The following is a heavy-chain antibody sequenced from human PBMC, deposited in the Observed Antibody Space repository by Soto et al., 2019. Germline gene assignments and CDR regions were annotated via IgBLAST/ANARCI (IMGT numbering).Heavy chain of an antibody. CDR2: IYHTGTA. Sequence: SETLSLTCTVSGGDINSGDYYWSWVRQPPWKGLEWIGSIYHTGTAYYSPTLTSRLTMSVDVSKNQFSLTLTSVTAADTAVFFCARGNYGYDSWGQGSPVTVSS. D-gene: IGHD3-3*01. J-gene: IGHJ5*01. CDR1: GGDINSGDYY. V-gene: IGHV4-30-4*01. CDR3: ARGNYGYDS.